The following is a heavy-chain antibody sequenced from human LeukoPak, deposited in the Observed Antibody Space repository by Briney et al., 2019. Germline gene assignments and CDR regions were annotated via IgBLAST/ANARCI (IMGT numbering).Heavy chain of an antibody. Sequence: GGSLRLSCAASGFTFSSYEMNWVRQAPGKGLEWVSYISSSGSTIYYADSVKGRFTISRDNAKNSLYLQMNSLRAEDTAVYYCARGGYYNGNWFDPWGQGTLVTVSS. J-gene: IGHJ5*02. V-gene: IGHV3-48*03. CDR3: ARGGYYNGNWFDP. CDR2: ISSSGSTI. D-gene: IGHD3-10*01. CDR1: GFTFSSYE.